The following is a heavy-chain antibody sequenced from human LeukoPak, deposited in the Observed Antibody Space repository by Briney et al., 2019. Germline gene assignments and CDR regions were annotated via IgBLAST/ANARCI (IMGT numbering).Heavy chain of an antibody. CDR3: ARGLGYCSSTSCRWNWFDP. Sequence: SETLSLTCTVSGGSISSYYRSWIRQPAGKGLEWIGRIYTSGSTNYNPSLKSRVTMSVDTSKNQFSLKLSSVTAADTAVYYCARGLGYCSSTSCRWNWFDPWGQGTLVTVSS. V-gene: IGHV4-4*07. CDR2: IYTSGST. CDR1: GGSISSYY. D-gene: IGHD2-2*01. J-gene: IGHJ5*02.